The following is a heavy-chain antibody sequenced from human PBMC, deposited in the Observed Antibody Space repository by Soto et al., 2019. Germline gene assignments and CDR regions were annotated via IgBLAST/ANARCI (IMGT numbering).Heavy chain of an antibody. CDR3: ARGRSTPNWENAFDI. CDR1: GFTFSSYW. CDR2: INSDGSST. D-gene: IGHD7-27*01. V-gene: IGHV3-74*01. J-gene: IGHJ3*02. Sequence: GGSLRLSCAASGFTFSSYWMHWVRQAPGKGLVWVSRINSDGSSTSYADSVKGRFTISRDNAKNTLYLQMNSLRAEDTAVYYCARGRSTPNWENAFDIWGQGTMVTVSS.